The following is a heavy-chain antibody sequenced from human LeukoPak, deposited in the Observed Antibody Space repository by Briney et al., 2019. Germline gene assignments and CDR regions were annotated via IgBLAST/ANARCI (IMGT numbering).Heavy chain of an antibody. D-gene: IGHD4-11*01. Sequence: GGSLRLSCAASGFAFSSYSMNWVRQAPGRGLECVSYISGSSSTIYYADTVKGRFTISRDNAKNSLFLQMHSLRAEDTAVYYCARDGGTSFYSNYYYYYMDVWGKGTTVTVSS. CDR1: GFAFSSYS. J-gene: IGHJ6*03. V-gene: IGHV3-48*01. CDR2: ISGSSSTI. CDR3: ARDGGTSFYSNYYYYYMDV.